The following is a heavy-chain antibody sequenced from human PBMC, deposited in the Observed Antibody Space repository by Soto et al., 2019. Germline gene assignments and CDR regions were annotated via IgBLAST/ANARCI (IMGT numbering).Heavy chain of an antibody. D-gene: IGHD4-17*01. CDR1: GGTFSSYA. CDR2: IIPIFGTA. Sequence: EASVKVSCKASGGTFSSYAISWVRQAPGQGLEWMGGIIPIFGTANYAQKFQGRVTITADESTSTAYMELSSLRSEDTAVYYCARSPPSTVVTPYYYYGMDVWGQGTTVTVSS. CDR3: ARSPPSTVVTPYYYYGMDV. J-gene: IGHJ6*02. V-gene: IGHV1-69*13.